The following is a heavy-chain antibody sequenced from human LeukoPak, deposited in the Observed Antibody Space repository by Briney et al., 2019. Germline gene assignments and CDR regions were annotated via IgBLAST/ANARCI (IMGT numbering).Heavy chain of an antibody. V-gene: IGHV4-4*07. J-gene: IGHJ4*02. CDR3: ARDRYYYDNSGKFDY. Sequence: SETLSLTCAVYGGSFSGYYWSWIRQPAGKGLEWIGRIYTSGSTNYNPSLKSRVTMSVDTSKNQVSLNVSSVTAADTAVYYCARDRYYYDNSGKFDYWGQGTLVTVSS. CDR1: GGSFSGYY. CDR2: IYTSGST. D-gene: IGHD3-22*01.